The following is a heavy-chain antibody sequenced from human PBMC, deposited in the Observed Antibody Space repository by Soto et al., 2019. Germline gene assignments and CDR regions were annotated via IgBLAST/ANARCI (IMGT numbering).Heavy chain of an antibody. CDR1: GGSFSGYC. D-gene: IGHD2-15*01. V-gene: IGHV4-34*01. CDR3: AREAIVVVVASAGKRYNWFDP. Sequence: SETLSLTCAVYGGSFSGYCWTWIRQPPGTGLEWIGEINHSGSTNYNPSLKSRVTISVDTSKNQFSLKLSSVTAADTAVYYCAREAIVVVVASAGKRYNWFDPWGQGTLVTVSS. J-gene: IGHJ5*02. CDR2: INHSGST.